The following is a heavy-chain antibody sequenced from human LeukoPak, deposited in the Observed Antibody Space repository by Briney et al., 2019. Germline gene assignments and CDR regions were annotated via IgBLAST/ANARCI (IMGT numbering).Heavy chain of an antibody. CDR2: IKQDGSEK. Sequence: GGSLRLSCAASGFMFSSYWMSWVRQAPGKGLEWLANIKQDGSEKYYVDSVKGRFTISRDNAKNSLYLQMNSLRAEDTAMYYCAGDYCSGGTCFDGYWGQGTLVTVSS. CDR1: GFMFSSYW. V-gene: IGHV3-7*04. J-gene: IGHJ4*02. D-gene: IGHD2-15*01. CDR3: AGDYCSGGTCFDGY.